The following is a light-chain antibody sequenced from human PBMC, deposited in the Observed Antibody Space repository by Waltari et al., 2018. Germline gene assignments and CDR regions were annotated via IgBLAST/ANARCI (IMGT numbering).Light chain of an antibody. J-gene: IGLJ3*02. CDR2: GGS. CDR1: SSDVGRYKR. V-gene: IGLV2-23*01. Sequence: QSALTQPASVSGSPGQSITIACPGSSSDVGRYKRVSWYQQHPGNAPQLMIYGGSKRPSGVSNRFSGSKSGNTASLTISGLQAEDEADYYCCSYAGVWVFGGGTKLTVL. CDR3: CSYAGVWV.